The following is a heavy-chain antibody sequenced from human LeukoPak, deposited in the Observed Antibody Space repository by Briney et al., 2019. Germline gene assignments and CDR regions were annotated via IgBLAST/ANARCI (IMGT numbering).Heavy chain of an antibody. Sequence: PSETLSLTCTVSGGSISSYYWSWIRQTAGKGLEWIGRIYTSGSPNCNPSLKSRVTMSVDTSKNQFSLKLSSVTATDTAVYYCARLFYLRAAGTDYYYFVDVWGKGTTVTVSS. V-gene: IGHV4-4*07. CDR1: GGSISSYY. J-gene: IGHJ6*03. CDR2: IYTSGSP. CDR3: ARLFYLRAAGTDYYYFVDV. D-gene: IGHD6-13*01.